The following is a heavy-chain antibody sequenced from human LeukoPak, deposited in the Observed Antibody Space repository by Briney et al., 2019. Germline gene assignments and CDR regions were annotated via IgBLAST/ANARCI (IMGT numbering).Heavy chain of an antibody. V-gene: IGHV4-38-2*01. D-gene: IGHD2-21*02. CDR3: ARGPIVVVTAPIRY. Sequence: SETLSLTCAVSGYSISSGYYWGWIRQPPGKGLEWIGSIYHSGSTYYNPSLESRVTISVDTSKNQFSLKLSSVTAADTAVYYCARGPIVVVTAPIRYWGQGTLVTVSS. CDR1: GYSISSGYY. CDR2: IYHSGST. J-gene: IGHJ4*02.